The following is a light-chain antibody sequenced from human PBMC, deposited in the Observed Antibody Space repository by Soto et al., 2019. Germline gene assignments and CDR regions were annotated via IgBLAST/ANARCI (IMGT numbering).Light chain of an antibody. CDR1: ETVASNY. J-gene: IGKJ5*01. V-gene: IGKV3-20*01. Sequence: EIVLTQSPGTLSLSPGDTATLSCRASETVASNYLAWYQQKPGQAPRLLIYGASSRATGIPDRFSGSGSGTDFTLTISRLEPEDFAVYYCQHYGTSSPITFGQGTRLEIK. CDR3: QHYGTSSPIT. CDR2: GAS.